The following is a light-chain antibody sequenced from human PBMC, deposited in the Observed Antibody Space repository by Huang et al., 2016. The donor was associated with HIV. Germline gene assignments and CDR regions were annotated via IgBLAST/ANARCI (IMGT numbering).Light chain of an antibody. V-gene: IGKV3-11*01. J-gene: IGKJ2*01. CDR3: QQRSNWPLMFT. CDR1: QSVSSY. Sequence: EIVLTQSPATLSLSPGERATLSCRASQSVSSYLAWYQQKPGQAPRLLIYDASNRATGIPARVSGSGSGTDFALTISSLEPEDFAVYYCQQRSNWPLMFTFGQGTKLEIK. CDR2: DAS.